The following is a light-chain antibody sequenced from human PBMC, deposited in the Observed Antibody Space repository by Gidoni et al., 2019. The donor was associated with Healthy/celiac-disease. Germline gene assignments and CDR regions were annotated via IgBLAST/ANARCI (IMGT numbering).Light chain of an antibody. CDR2: WAS. Sequence: DIMMTQSPDSLAVSLGETATINCKSSQSSLYSSNNKNYLAWYQQKPGQPPKLLIYWASTRESGVPDRFSGSGSGTDFTLTISSLQAEDVAVYYCQQYYSSPWTFGQGTKVEIK. CDR1: QSSLYSSNNKNY. V-gene: IGKV4-1*01. CDR3: QQYYSSPWT. J-gene: IGKJ1*01.